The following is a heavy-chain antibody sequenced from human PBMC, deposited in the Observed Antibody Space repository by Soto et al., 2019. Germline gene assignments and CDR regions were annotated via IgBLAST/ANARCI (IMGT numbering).Heavy chain of an antibody. D-gene: IGHD4-17*01. Sequence: SVKVSCKDSGFTFTSSAVQWVRQARGQRLEWIGWIVVGSGNTNYAQKFQERVTITRDMSTSTAYMELSSLRSEDTAVYYCAAVSVPSINNDYGDNFDYWGQGTLVTVSS. J-gene: IGHJ4*02. CDR1: GFTFTSSA. CDR2: IVVGSGNT. CDR3: AAVSVPSINNDYGDNFDY. V-gene: IGHV1-58*01.